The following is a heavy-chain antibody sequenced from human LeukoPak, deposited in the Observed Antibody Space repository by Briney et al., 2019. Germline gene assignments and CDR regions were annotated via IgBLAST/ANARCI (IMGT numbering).Heavy chain of an antibody. J-gene: IGHJ3*02. CDR1: GYSFTSYG. D-gene: IGHD3-9*01. CDR2: ISAYNGNT. CDR3: ARDPSLGYFDCPDAFDI. V-gene: IGHV1-18*01. Sequence: ASVKVSCKASGYSFTSYGISWVRQAPGQGLEWMGWISAYNGNTNYAQKLQGRVTMTTDTSTSTAYMELTSLRSDDTAVYYCARDPSLGYFDCPDAFDIWRQATMVTVSS.